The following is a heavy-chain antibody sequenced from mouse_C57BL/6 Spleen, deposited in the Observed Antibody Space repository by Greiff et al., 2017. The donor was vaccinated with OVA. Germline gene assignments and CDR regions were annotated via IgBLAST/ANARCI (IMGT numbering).Heavy chain of an antibody. Sequence: VQLQQSGAELARPGASVKMSCKASGYTFTSYTMHWVKQRPGQGLEWIGYINPSSGYTKYNQKFKDKATLTADKSSSTAYMQLSSLTSEDSAVYDCATLNYYGSSYDWGQGTLVTVSA. J-gene: IGHJ3*01. CDR3: ATLNYYGSSYD. CDR2: INPSSGYT. D-gene: IGHD1-1*01. V-gene: IGHV1-4*01. CDR1: GYTFTSYT.